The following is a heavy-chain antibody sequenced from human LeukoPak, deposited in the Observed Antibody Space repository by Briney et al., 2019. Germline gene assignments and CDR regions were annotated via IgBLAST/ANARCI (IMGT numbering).Heavy chain of an antibody. CDR1: GFTFDDYA. CDR3: AKDSVGYRPGNAFDI. J-gene: IGHJ3*02. D-gene: IGHD3-10*01. Sequence: GGSLRLSCAASGFTFDDYAMHWVRQAPGKGLEWVSGISWNSGSIGYADSVKGRFTISRDNAKNSLYLQMNSLRAEDTALYYCAKDSVGYRPGNAFDIWGQGTMVTVSS. V-gene: IGHV3-9*01. CDR2: ISWNSGSI.